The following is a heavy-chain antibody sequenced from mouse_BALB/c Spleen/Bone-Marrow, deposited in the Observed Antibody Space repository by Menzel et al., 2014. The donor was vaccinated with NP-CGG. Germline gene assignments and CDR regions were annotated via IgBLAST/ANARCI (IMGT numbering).Heavy chain of an antibody. Sequence: EVNVVESGGGLVKPGGSLKLSCAASGFTFSSYTMSWVRQTPEKRLEWVATISSGGSYTYYPDSVKGRFTISRDSAKNTLYLQMSSLKSEDTAMYYCTRDGKGNYDYAMDYWGQGTSVTVSS. J-gene: IGHJ4*01. CDR1: GFTFSSYT. CDR2: ISSGGSYT. D-gene: IGHD2-1*01. V-gene: IGHV5-6-4*01. CDR3: TRDGKGNYDYAMDY.